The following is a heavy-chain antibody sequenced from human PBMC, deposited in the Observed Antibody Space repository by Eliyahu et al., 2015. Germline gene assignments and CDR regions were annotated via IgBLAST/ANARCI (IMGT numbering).Heavy chain of an antibody. Sequence: QVQLVESGGGVVQPGRSLRLSCAASGFTFSSXXMHWVRQAPGKGLGWVAVISYDGSNKYYADSVKGRFTISRDNSKNTLYLQMNSLRAEDTAVYYCAGVSGSYSFGYYYGMDVWGQGTTVTVSS. CDR2: ISYDGSNK. V-gene: IGHV3-30*03. J-gene: IGHJ6*02. CDR3: AGVSGSYSFGYYYGMDV. CDR1: GFTFSSXX. D-gene: IGHD1-26*01.